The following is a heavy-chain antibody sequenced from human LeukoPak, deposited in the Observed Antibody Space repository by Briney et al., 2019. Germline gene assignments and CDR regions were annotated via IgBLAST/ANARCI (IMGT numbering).Heavy chain of an antibody. J-gene: IGHJ3*02. CDR1: GFTFSSYA. D-gene: IGHD3-3*01. CDR2: ISGSGGST. Sequence: GGSLRLSCAASGFTFSSYAMSWVRQAPGKGLEWVSAISGSGGSTYYADSVKGRFTISRDNSKNTLYLQMNSLRADDTAVYFCTRAPGTGPLTVRWSGPFDIWGQGTMVTVSS. V-gene: IGHV3-23*01. CDR3: TRAPGTGPLTVRWSGPFDI.